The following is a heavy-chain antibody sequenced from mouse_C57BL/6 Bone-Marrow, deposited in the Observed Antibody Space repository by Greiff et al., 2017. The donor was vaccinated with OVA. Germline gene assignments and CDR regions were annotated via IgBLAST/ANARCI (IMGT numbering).Heavy chain of an antibody. CDR2: INPYNGGT. V-gene: IGHV1-19*01. CDR3: ASVSRAMDY. D-gene: IGHD6-2*01. CDR1: GYTFTDYY. J-gene: IGHJ4*01. Sequence: VQLKESGPVLVKPGASVKMSCKASGYTFTDYYMNWVKQSHGKSLEWIGVINPYNGGTSYNQKFKGKATLTVDKSSSTAYMELNSLTSEDSAVYYCASVSRAMDYWGQGTSVTVSS.